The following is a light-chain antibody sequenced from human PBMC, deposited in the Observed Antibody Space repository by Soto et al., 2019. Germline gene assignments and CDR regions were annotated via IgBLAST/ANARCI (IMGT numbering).Light chain of an antibody. CDR3: SSSTSSSTDV. J-gene: IGLJ1*01. V-gene: IGLV2-14*03. CDR1: SSDVGAYSS. CDR2: SVS. Sequence: QSALTQPASVSGSPGQSITISCTGTSSDVGAYSSVSWYQQHPDKAPKLIIYSVSYRSSGVSDRFSGSKSDNTASLTISGLHTEDEADYYCSSSTSSSTDVFGTGTKLTVL.